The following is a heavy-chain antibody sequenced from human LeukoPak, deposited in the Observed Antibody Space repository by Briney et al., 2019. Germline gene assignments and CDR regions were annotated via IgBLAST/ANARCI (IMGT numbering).Heavy chain of an antibody. CDR2: IKQDGSEK. D-gene: IGHD2-15*01. Sequence: GGSLRLYCAASGFTFRSYWMSWVRQAPGEGLEWVANIKQDGSEKYYVDSVKGRFTISRDNAKKSLYLQMNSLRAEDTAVYYCARDGGPFDDWGQGSLVIVSS. J-gene: IGHJ4*02. CDR1: GFTFRSYW. V-gene: IGHV3-7*03. CDR3: ARDGGPFDD.